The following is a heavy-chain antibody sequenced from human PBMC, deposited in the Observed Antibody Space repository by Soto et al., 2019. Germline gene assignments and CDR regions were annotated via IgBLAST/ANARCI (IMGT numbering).Heavy chain of an antibody. V-gene: IGHV4-34*02. Sequence: QVQLQQWGAGLLKPSETLSLTCAVYGGSFSGYYWNWVRQPPGKGLEWIGEINHSGSTNYNPSLKSRVTISIDTSKTQFSLKLTSVTDADTAVYYCGTTNYYYAMAVWGQGTTVTVSS. CDR1: GGSFSGYY. D-gene: IGHD1-7*01. CDR3: GTTNYYYAMAV. J-gene: IGHJ6*02. CDR2: INHSGST.